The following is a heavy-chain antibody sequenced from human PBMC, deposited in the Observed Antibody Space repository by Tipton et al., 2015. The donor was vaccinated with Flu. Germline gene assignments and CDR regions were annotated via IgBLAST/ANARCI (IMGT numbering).Heavy chain of an antibody. J-gene: IGHJ3*02. CDR2: ISYDGRDK. D-gene: IGHD3-3*01. Sequence: SLRLSCAASGFTFRNYGIHWVRQAPGKGLEWVAVISYDGRDKYYGDSVKGRFTISRDNSRNTLYLQMDSLRVEDTAVYYCANPTVFGVVPYEDFDIWGPGTKVTVSS. CDR3: ANPTVFGVVPYEDFDI. CDR1: GFTFRNYG. V-gene: IGHV3-30*18.